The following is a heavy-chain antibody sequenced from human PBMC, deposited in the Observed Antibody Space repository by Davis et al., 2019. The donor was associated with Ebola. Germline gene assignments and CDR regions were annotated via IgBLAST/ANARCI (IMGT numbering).Heavy chain of an antibody. J-gene: IGHJ4*02. D-gene: IGHD4-17*01. V-gene: IGHV3-74*01. Sequence: GESLKISCAASEFTFSSYWMHWVRQAPGKGLVWVSRINSDGRTTAYADSVKGRFTISRDNSKNTLYLQMNSLRAEDTAVYYCAKYDYGDSRFDYWGQGTLVTVSS. CDR3: AKYDYGDSRFDY. CDR1: EFTFSSYW. CDR2: INSDGRTT.